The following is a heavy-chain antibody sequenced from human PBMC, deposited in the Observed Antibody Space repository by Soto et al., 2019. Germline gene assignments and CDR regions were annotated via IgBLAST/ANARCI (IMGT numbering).Heavy chain of an antibody. V-gene: IGHV3-23*01. D-gene: IGHD2-8*01. CDR1: GFTFNNYA. CDR3: AKVRLTDYLRYAPHL. CDR2: ISPNGDST. Sequence: EVQLLESGGGLVQPGGSLRLACAASGFTFNNYAMNWVRQAPGRGLEWVSIISPNGDSTYYADSVKGRFTISRDNSQYTVFLQMNSLRAEDTDIYFCAKVRLTDYLRYAPHLWGQGTLVTVSS. J-gene: IGHJ3*01.